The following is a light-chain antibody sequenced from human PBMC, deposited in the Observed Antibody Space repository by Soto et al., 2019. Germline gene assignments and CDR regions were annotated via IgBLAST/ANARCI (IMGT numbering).Light chain of an antibody. J-gene: IGLJ1*01. CDR2: RND. V-gene: IGLV1-47*01. Sequence: QSALPQPPSASGTPGQRVTISCSTTNSRSGSNYVYWYQQLPGAAPKLLIYRNDQRRSGAPDRSSASKSGTSASLAISGLRSEDEADYFCAKWDDSLRVYVFGSGTKVTVL. CDR1: NSRSGSNY. CDR3: AKWDDSLRVYV.